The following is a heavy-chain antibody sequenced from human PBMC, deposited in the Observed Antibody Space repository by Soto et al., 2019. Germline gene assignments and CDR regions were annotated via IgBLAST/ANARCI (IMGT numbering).Heavy chain of an antibody. V-gene: IGHV4-61*01. J-gene: IGHJ4*02. Sequence: ETLSLTCTVSGGSVSSSSYYWSWIRQPPGKGLEWIGYISYSGNTNYNSSLKSRVTISKDTSENQFSLKVISVTAADTAVYYCASSTTGGTGFDYWGQGTLVTVSS. CDR1: GGSVSSSSYY. D-gene: IGHD1-1*01. CDR2: ISYSGNT. CDR3: ASSTTGGTGFDY.